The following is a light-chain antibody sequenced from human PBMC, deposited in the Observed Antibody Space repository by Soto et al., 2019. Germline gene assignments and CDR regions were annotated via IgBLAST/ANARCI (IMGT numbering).Light chain of an antibody. Sequence: EIVLTQSPGTLSLSPGERATLSCRASQSVSSSYLAWYQQKPGQAPRLLIYGASSRATGIPDRFSGSGSGTDVTLTISRLEPEDFAVYYCQHHGNSPRLTFGGGTKVQIK. CDR1: QSVSSSY. J-gene: IGKJ4*01. CDR2: GAS. CDR3: QHHGNSPRLT. V-gene: IGKV3-20*01.